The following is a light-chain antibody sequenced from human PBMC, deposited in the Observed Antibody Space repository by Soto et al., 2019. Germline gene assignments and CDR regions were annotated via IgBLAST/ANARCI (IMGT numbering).Light chain of an antibody. J-gene: IGKJ2*01. CDR1: QSIKNY. V-gene: IGKV3-20*01. Sequence: EIVLTQSPGTLSLFPGERATLSCRASQSIKNYLAWYQQRPGQSPRLLIYAASSRATGVPDRFSGGGSATDFTLTVSRLEPEDFAVYYCQQYGGSPRTFGQGTKLEIK. CDR2: AAS. CDR3: QQYGGSPRT.